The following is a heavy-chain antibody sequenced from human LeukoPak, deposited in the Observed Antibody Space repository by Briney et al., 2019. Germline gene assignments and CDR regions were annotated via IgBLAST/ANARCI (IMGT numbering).Heavy chain of an antibody. D-gene: IGHD3-10*01. Sequence: PGGSLRLCCAVSGLTFSNYAMRWVRQAPGKGLEWVSAISGSGENTHYADSVQGRFIISRDNSKKTMYLQMNSLRGEDTAVYYCAKGSTYFYGSGTTDDAFDIWGQGTMVTVSS. J-gene: IGHJ3*02. CDR3: AKGSTYFYGSGTTDDAFDI. CDR1: GLTFSNYA. V-gene: IGHV3-23*01. CDR2: ISGSGENT.